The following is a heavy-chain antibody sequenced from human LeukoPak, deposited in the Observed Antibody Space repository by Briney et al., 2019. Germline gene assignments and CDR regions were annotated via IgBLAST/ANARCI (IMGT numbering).Heavy chain of an antibody. J-gene: IGHJ4*02. CDR2: IKQDGSEK. V-gene: IGHV3-7*04. CDR3: ARNGDYDGRGFYYFFDY. Sequence: GGSLRLSCAASGFTFSSYWMSWVRQAPGKGVEWVANIKQDGSEKYYVDSVKGRFTISRDNAKNSLSLQMNSLRAEGTAVYYCARNGDYDGRGFYYFFDYWGRGTLGTVSS. D-gene: IGHD3-22*01. CDR1: GFTFSSYW.